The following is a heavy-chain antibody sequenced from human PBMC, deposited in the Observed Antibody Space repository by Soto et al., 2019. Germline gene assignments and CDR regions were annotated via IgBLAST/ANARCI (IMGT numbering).Heavy chain of an antibody. CDR1: GGSISSGGYY. J-gene: IGHJ4*02. CDR2: IYYSGST. CDR3: ARVPLTLRGSRTEMVRGVLTDQNDY. V-gene: IGHV4-31*03. Sequence: PSETLSLTCTVSGGSISSGGYYWSWIRQHPGKGLEWIGYIYYSGSTYYNPSLKSRVTISVDTSKNQFSLKLSSVTAADTAVYYCARVPLTLRGSRTEMVRGVLTDQNDYWGQGTLVTVSS. D-gene: IGHD3-10*01.